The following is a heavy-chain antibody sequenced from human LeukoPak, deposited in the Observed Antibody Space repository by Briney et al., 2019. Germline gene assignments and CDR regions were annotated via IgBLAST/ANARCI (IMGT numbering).Heavy chain of an antibody. CDR3: ASLVYYYDSGYFDY. D-gene: IGHD3-22*01. Sequence: SETLSLTCTVSGGSISSGDYYWSWIRQPPGKGLEWIGYIYYSGSTYYNPSLKSRVTISVDTSKNQFSLKLSSVTAADTAVYYCASLVYYYDSGYFDYWGQGTLVTVSS. J-gene: IGHJ4*02. CDR2: IYYSGST. CDR1: GGSISSGDYY. V-gene: IGHV4-30-4*01.